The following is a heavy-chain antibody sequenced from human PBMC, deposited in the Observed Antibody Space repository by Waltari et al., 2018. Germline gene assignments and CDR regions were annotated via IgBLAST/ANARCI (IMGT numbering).Heavy chain of an antibody. D-gene: IGHD3-22*01. Sequence: QVQLQESGPGLVKPSQTLSLTCTVSGGSISSGSYYWSWIRQPAGKGLEWIGRIYTSGSTNYNPSLKSRVTISVDTSKNQFSLKLSSVTAADTAVYYCARDRTYYYDSSGYYGPYYYGMDVWGQGTTVTVSS. CDR2: IYTSGST. CDR1: GGSISSGSYY. V-gene: IGHV4-61*02. CDR3: ARDRTYYYDSSGYYGPYYYGMDV. J-gene: IGHJ6*02.